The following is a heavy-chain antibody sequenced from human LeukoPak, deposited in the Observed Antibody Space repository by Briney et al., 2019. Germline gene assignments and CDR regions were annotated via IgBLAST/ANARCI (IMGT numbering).Heavy chain of an antibody. CDR3: ARGPRLCYYYMDV. CDR2: INHSGST. D-gene: IGHD3-16*01. J-gene: IGHJ6*03. Sequence: SETLSLTCTVSGGSLSSYYWSWVRQPPGKGLEWIGEINHSGSTNYNPSLTSRVTISVDTSTNQFSLKLSSVTAADTAVYYCARGPRLCYYYMDVWGKGTTVTVSS. V-gene: IGHV4-34*01. CDR1: GGSLSSYY.